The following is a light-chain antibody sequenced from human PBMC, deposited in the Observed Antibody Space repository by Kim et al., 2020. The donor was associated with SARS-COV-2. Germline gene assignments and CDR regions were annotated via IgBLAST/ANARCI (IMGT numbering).Light chain of an antibody. Sequence: RVTDSCTGSNSNIGAGYDVHWYQQLPGTAPNLLIYGNSNRPSGVPDRFSGSKSGTSAYLAITGLQAEDEAEYYCQSYDSSLSGYVFGTGTKVTVL. CDR3: QSYDSSLSGYV. V-gene: IGLV1-40*01. CDR1: NSNIGAGYD. J-gene: IGLJ1*01. CDR2: GNS.